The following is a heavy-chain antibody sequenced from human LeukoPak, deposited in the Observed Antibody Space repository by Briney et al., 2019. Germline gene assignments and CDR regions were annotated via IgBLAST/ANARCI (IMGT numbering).Heavy chain of an antibody. CDR2: INSDGSST. J-gene: IGHJ6*03. V-gene: IGHV3-74*01. CDR1: GFTFSSYW. CDR3: AKDPSNRNYYYYYYMDV. Sequence: GGSLRLSCAASGFTFSSYWMHWVRQAPGKGLVWVSRINSDGSSTSYADSVKGRFTISRDNSKNTLYLQMNSLRAEDTAVYYCAKDPSNRNYYYYYYMDVWGKGTTVTVSS. D-gene: IGHD4-11*01.